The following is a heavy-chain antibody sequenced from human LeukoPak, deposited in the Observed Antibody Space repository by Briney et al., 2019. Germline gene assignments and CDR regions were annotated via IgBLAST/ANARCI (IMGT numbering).Heavy chain of an antibody. V-gene: IGHV3-7*01. CDR1: GFTFSSYW. D-gene: IGHD1-7*01. J-gene: IGHJ4*02. CDR3: ARMNYISSGWGAPFDY. Sequence: GGSLRLSCAASGFTFSSYWMSWVRQAPGKGLEWVANIKQDGSEKYYVDSVKGRFTISRDNAKNSLYLQMNSLRAEDTAVYYCARMNYISSGWGAPFDYWGQGTLVTVSS. CDR2: IKQDGSEK.